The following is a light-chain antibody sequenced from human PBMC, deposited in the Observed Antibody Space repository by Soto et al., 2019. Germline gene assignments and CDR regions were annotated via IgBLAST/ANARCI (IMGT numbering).Light chain of an antibody. CDR2: KAS. J-gene: IGKJ1*01. V-gene: IGKV1-5*03. CDR3: QQYNSYWT. CDR1: QSISSW. Sequence: DIQMTRSPSSLSACVVGRFGRTCRASQSISSWLAWYQQKPGKAPKLLIYKASSLESGVPSRFSGSGSGTEFTLTISSLQPDDFATYYCQQYNSYWTFGQGTKVDIK.